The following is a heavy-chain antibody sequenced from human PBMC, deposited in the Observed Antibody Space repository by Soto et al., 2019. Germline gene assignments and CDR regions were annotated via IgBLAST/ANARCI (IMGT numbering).Heavy chain of an antibody. CDR2: IYYSGST. CDR3: ARGGSGYDACDI. CDR1: GGSISSGGYY. D-gene: IGHD3-22*01. J-gene: IGHJ3*02. V-gene: IGHV4-31*03. Sequence: TLSLTCTVSGGSISSGGYYWSWIRQHPGKGLEWIGYIYYSGSTYYNPSLKSRVTISVDTSKNQFSLKLSSVTAADTAVYYCARGGSGYDACDIWGQGTMVTVSS.